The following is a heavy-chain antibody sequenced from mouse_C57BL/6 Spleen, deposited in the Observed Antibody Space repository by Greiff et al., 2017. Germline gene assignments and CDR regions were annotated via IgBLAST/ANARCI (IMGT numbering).Heavy chain of an antibody. CDR3: ARTAGNYFDY. D-gene: IGHD1-2*01. Sequence: EVQRVESGGGLVKPGGSLKLSCAASGFTFSSYAMSWVRQTPEKRLEWVATISDGGSYTYYPDNVKGRFTISRDNAKNNLYLQMSHLKSEDTAMYYCARTAGNYFDYWGQGTTLTVSS. V-gene: IGHV5-4*01. J-gene: IGHJ2*01. CDR2: ISDGGSYT. CDR1: GFTFSSYA.